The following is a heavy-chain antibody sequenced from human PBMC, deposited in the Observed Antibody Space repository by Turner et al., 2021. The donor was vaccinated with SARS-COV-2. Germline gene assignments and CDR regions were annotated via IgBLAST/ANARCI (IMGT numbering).Heavy chain of an antibody. CDR1: GFTFSTYG. D-gene: IGHD1-26*01. CDR3: AKIYGGSYFAAFDY. V-gene: IGHV3-30*18. Sequence: QVQLVESGGGVVQPGRSLRLSCAASGFTFSTYGIHWVRQAPGKGLEWVAVTSYDGSNKYYADSVKGRFTISRDNSKNTLYLQMNSLRAEDTAVYYCAKIYGGSYFAAFDYWGQGTLVTVSS. CDR2: TSYDGSNK. J-gene: IGHJ4*02.